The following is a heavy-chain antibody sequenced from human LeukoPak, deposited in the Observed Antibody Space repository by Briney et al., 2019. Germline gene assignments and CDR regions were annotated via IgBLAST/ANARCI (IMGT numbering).Heavy chain of an antibody. CDR2: ISSGSNTI. CDR3: ARRTARGAMGPFDFDY. Sequence: QPGGSLRLSCAASGFTFSTYGMNWVRQAPGKGLEWVSYISSGSNTIYYADSVKGRFTISRDNAKNSLYLQMNSLRAEDTAVYSCARRTARGAMGPFDFDYWGQGTLVTVSS. CDR1: GFTFSTYG. D-gene: IGHD3-10*01. V-gene: IGHV3-48*04. J-gene: IGHJ4*02.